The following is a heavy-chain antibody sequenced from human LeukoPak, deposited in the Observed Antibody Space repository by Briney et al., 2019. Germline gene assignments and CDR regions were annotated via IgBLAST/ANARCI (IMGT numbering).Heavy chain of an antibody. CDR3: ARLLRTSEYFDH. CDR2: IYPGDSDT. CDR1: GYSFTNYW. D-gene: IGHD3-10*01. J-gene: IGHJ4*02. V-gene: IGHV5-51*01. Sequence: PGQSLKLSCQGSGYSFTNYWLGWVRQMPGKGLEWMGIIYPGDSDTKYSPSFQGQVTISADTSITTAYLQWSSLKASDTAIYYCARLLRTSEYFDHWGQGTLVTVSS.